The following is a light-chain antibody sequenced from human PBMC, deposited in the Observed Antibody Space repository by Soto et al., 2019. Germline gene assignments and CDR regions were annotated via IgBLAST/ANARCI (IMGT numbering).Light chain of an antibody. CDR2: KVS. CDR3: TQATHWPIT. J-gene: IGKJ5*01. CDR1: QSLVFRDGIAY. Sequence: VVTQYTVSLPVNLGQPASISCRSSQSLVFRDGIAYFSWFQQRPGRSPRRLIYKVSNRDSGVPARFSGSGSGTDFALKISRVEADDVGVYYCTQATHWPITFGQGTRLEI. V-gene: IGKV2-30*01.